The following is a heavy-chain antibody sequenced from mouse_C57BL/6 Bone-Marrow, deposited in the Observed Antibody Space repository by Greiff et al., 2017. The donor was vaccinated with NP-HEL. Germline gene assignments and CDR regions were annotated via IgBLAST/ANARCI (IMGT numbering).Heavy chain of an antibody. J-gene: IGHJ2*01. CDR2: IHPNSGST. D-gene: IGHD1-1*01. CDR1: GYTFTSYW. V-gene: IGHV1-64*01. Sequence: QVQLQQPGAELVKPGASVKLSCKASGYTFTSYWMHWVKQRPGQGLEWIGMIHPNSGSTNYNEKFKSKATLTVDKSSSTDYMQLSSLTSEDSAVXYCARSYYYGSSYPLDYWGQGTTLTVSS. CDR3: ARSYYYGSSYPLDY.